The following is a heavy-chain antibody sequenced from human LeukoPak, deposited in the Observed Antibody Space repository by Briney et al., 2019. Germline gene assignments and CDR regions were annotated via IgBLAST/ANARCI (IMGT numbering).Heavy chain of an antibody. D-gene: IGHD2-2*01. V-gene: IGHV4-4*07. CDR3: ARDGCSSTSCLYNWFDP. CDR1: GGSFSGYY. Sequence: SGTLSLTCAVYGGSFSGYYWSWIRQPAGKGLEWIGRIYTSGSTNYNPSLQSRVTMSVDTSKKQFSLNLSSVTAADTAVYYCARDGCSSTSCLYNWFDPWGQGTLVTVSS. CDR2: IYTSGST. J-gene: IGHJ5*02.